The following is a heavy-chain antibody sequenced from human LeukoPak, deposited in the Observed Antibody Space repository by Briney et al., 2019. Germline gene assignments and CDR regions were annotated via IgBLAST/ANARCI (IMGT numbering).Heavy chain of an antibody. CDR1: GFTFSSYA. J-gene: IGHJ4*02. Sequence: GGSLRLSCGASGFTFSSYAMSWVRQAPGKGREWVSAISGSGGSTYYADSVKGRFTISRDNSKNTLYLQMNSLRAEHTAVYYCTTLQLYCSSTSCYKGSDYLDYWGQGTLVTVSS. D-gene: IGHD2-2*02. CDR2: ISGSGGST. V-gene: IGHV3-23*01. CDR3: TTLQLYCSSTSCYKGSDYLDY.